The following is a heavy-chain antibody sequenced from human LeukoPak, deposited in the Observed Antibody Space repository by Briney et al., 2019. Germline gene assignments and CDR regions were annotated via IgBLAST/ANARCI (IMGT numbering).Heavy chain of an antibody. CDR2: IYYSGST. CDR1: GGSISSSSYY. Sequence: SETLSLTCTVSGGSISSSSYYWGWIRQPPGKGLEWIGSIYYSGSTYYNPSLKRRVTISVDTSKNQFSLKLGSVTAADTAVYYCARERASDSSGYYFDYWGQGTLVTVSS. D-gene: IGHD3-22*01. CDR3: ARERASDSSGYYFDY. J-gene: IGHJ4*02. V-gene: IGHV4-39*07.